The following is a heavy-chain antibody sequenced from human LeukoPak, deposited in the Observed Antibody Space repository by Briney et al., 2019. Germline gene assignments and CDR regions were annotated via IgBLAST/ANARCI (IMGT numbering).Heavy chain of an antibody. V-gene: IGHV3-23*01. D-gene: IGHD3-3*01. CDR2: ISGSGGST. CDR1: GSTFSSYA. CDR3: AKTHTAGYYDFWSGYYPFDY. Sequence: GGSLRLSCAASGSTFSSYAMSWVRQAPGKGLEWVSAISGSGGSTYYADSVKGRFTISRDNSKDTLYLQMNSLRAEDTAVYYCAKTHTAGYYDFWSGYYPFDYWGQGTLVTVSS. J-gene: IGHJ4*02.